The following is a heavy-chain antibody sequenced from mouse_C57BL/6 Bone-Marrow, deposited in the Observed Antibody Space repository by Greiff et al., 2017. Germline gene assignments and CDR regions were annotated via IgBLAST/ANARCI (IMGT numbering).Heavy chain of an antibody. CDR3: AWDHGARFAY. D-gene: IGHD1-2*01. CDR1: GYTFTSYW. CDR2: IYPGSGST. J-gene: IGHJ3*01. V-gene: IGHV1-55*01. Sequence: VQLQQPGAELVKPGASVKMSCQASGYTFTSYWITWVKQRPGQGLAWIGDIYPGSGSTNYNEKFKSKATLTVDTSSSTAYMQLSILTSEDSAVYYCAWDHGARFAYWGQGTLVTVSA.